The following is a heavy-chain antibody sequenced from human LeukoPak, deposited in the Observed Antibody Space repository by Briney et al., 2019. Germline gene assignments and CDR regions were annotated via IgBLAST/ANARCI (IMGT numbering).Heavy chain of an antibody. CDR3: ARGGQKHVEMATMTDY. Sequence: PGRSLRLSCAASGFTFSSYAMHWVRQAPGKGLEWVAVISYDGSNKYYADSVKGRFTISRDNSKNTLYLQMNSLRAEDTAVYYCARGGQKHVEMATMTDYWGQGTLVTSPQ. J-gene: IGHJ4*02. V-gene: IGHV3-30-3*01. CDR1: GFTFSSYA. CDR2: ISYDGSNK. D-gene: IGHD5-24*01.